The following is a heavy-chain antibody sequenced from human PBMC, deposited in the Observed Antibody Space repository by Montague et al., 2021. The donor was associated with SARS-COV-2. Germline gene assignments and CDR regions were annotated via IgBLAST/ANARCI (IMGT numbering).Heavy chain of an antibody. CDR3: ARVGPQCYYGMDV. V-gene: IGHV4-4*08. J-gene: IGHJ6*02. D-gene: IGHD6-19*01. CDR2: IYHSGST. CDR1: GDSINTYY. Sequence: SETLSLTCTVSGDSINTYYWSWIRQPPGPGLEWIGYIYHSGSTNYNPSLTSRVTLSVDTSKNHFSLKLNSVTAADTAVYYCARVGPQCYYGMDVWGQGTTVTVSS.